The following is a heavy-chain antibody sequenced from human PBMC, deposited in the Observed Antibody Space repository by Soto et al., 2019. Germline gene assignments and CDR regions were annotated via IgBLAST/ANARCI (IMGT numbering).Heavy chain of an antibody. J-gene: IGHJ4*02. CDR3: AKDLPLYCSSTSCYDDY. CDR2: ISGSGGST. D-gene: IGHD2-2*01. CDR1: VFTFSSYA. Sequence: PWGSLRLSCAASVFTFSSYAMSWFRQAPGKGLEWVSAISGSGGSTYYADSVKGRFTISRDNSKNTLYLQMNSLRAEDTAVYYCAKDLPLYCSSTSCYDDYWGQGTLVTVSS. V-gene: IGHV3-23*01.